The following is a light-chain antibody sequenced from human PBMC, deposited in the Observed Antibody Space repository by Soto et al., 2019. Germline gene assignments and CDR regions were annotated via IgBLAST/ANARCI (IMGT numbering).Light chain of an antibody. CDR1: QSISSW. Sequence: DIQMTQSPSTLSASVGDRVTITCRASQSISSWVAWYQQKPGKAPKLLIYKMSSLESGVPSRFSGSGSGTEFTLTISSLQPDDFATYYCQQYNSYSMTFGQGTKVEIK. J-gene: IGKJ1*01. CDR3: QQYNSYSMT. V-gene: IGKV1-5*03. CDR2: KMS.